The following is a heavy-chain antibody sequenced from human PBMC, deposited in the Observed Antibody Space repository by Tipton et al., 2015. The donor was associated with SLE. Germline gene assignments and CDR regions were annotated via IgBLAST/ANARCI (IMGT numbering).Heavy chain of an antibody. CDR3: AGSGYVYLSWFDP. J-gene: IGHJ5*02. D-gene: IGHD5-12*01. V-gene: IGHV4-4*08. CDR2: IYISGAT. CDR1: GGSIRNYY. Sequence: GLVKPSETLSLTCTVSGGSIRNYYWSWLRQSPGKGLEWIGYIYISGATNYNPSLKSRVTMSIDTSKKQFSLRMTSVTAADTAVYYCAGSGYVYLSWFDPWGQGTLVTVSS.